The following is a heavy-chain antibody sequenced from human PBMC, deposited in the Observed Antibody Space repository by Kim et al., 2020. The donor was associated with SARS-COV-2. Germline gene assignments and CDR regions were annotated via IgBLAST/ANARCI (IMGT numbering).Heavy chain of an antibody. CDR2: IYYSGSI. Sequence: SETLSLTCTVSGGSISSYYWSWIRQPPGKGLEWIGYIYYSGSINYNPSLKSRVTISVDTSKNQFSLKLSSVTAADTAVYYCARDRLWAGRFDPWGQGTLVTVSS. J-gene: IGHJ5*02. D-gene: IGHD3-10*01. CDR1: GGSISSYY. CDR3: ARDRLWAGRFDP. V-gene: IGHV4-59*01.